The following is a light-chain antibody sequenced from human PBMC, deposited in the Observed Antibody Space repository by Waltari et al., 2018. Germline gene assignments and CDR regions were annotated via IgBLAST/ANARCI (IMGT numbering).Light chain of an antibody. CDR3: QQYYSTVT. CDR1: QSVLNRDTKKNS. Sequence: DIVMTQSPDSLAVSLGERATISCRSSQSVLNRDTKKNSLAWYQQKSGQTPKLLIYWASTRESGVPDRFSGSGSGTDFTLTITSLQAEDVAVYYCQQYYSTVTFGGGTKVEIK. V-gene: IGKV4-1*01. J-gene: IGKJ4*01. CDR2: WAS.